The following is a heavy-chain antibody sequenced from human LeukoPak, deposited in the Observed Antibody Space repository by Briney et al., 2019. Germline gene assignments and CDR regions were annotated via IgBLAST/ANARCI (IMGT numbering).Heavy chain of an antibody. J-gene: IGHJ4*02. CDR2: IWNDGNDK. D-gene: IGHD2-21*01. Sequence: PGRSLRLSCEASGFTFSSHGMHWVRQAPGKGLEWVGVIWNDGNDKYYVDSVKGRFTVSRDNSKNTLYLQMDSLRAEDTAVYYCARGCGGSPGCYIIDNWGQGTLVTVSS. CDR3: ARGCGGSPGCYIIDN. V-gene: IGHV3-33*01. CDR1: GFTFSSHG.